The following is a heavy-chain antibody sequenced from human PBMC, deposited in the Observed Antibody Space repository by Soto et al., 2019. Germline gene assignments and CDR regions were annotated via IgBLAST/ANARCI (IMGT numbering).Heavy chain of an antibody. CDR2: ISSSGSTI. Sequence: GGSLRLSCAASGFTLSDYYMSWIRQAPGKGLEWVSYISSSGSTIYYADSVKGRFTISRDNAKNSLYLQMNSLRAEDTAVYYCARDHGDYRKYYYYYYMDVWGKGTTVTVSS. CDR3: ARDHGDYRKYYYYYYMDV. D-gene: IGHD4-17*01. J-gene: IGHJ6*03. CDR1: GFTLSDYY. V-gene: IGHV3-11*01.